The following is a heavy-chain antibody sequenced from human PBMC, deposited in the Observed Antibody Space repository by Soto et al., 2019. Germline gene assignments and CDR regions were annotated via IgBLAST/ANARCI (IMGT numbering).Heavy chain of an antibody. CDR3: ARSYGDPDYYYYYGMDV. J-gene: IGHJ6*02. CDR1: GGSISRSPYY. V-gene: IGHV4-61*03. Sequence: PSETLSLTCIVSGGSISRSPYYWSWIRQPPGKGLEWIGYIYYSGSTNYNPSLKSRVTISVDTSKNHFSLKLSSVTAADTAVYYCARSYGDPDYYYYYGMDVWGQGTTVTVSS. D-gene: IGHD4-17*01. CDR2: IYYSGST.